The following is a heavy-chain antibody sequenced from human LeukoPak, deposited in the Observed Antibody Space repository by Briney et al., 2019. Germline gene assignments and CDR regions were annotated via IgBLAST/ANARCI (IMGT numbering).Heavy chain of an antibody. CDR1: GGSISSSSYY. CDR3: ASNGYYCIDV. CDR2: IYYSGST. Sequence: SETLSLTCTVSGGSISSSSYYWGWIRQPPGKGLEWIGSIYYSGSTYYNPSLKSRVTISVDTSKNQFSLTLNSVTVADTAVYYCASNGYYCIDVWGKGTTVTVSS. J-gene: IGHJ6*03. D-gene: IGHD3-22*01. V-gene: IGHV4-39*07.